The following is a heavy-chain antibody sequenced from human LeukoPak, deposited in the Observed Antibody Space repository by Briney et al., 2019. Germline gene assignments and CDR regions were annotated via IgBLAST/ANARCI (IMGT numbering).Heavy chain of an antibody. CDR2: IRSKANSYAT. V-gene: IGHV3-73*01. J-gene: IGHJ6*02. D-gene: IGHD3-10*01. CDR3: TRREVRGVPGKYYYYGMDV. Sequence: GGSLKLSCAASGFTFSGSAMHWVRQASGKGLEWVGHIRSKANSYATAYAASVKGRFTISGDDSKNTAYLQMNSLKTEDTAVYYCTRREVRGVPGKYYYYGMDVWGQGTTVTVSS. CDR1: GFTFSGSA.